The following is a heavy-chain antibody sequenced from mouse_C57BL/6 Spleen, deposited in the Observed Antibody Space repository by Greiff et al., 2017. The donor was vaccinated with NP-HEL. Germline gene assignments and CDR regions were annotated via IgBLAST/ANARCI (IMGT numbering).Heavy chain of an antibody. Sequence: QVQLQQPGAELVKPGASVKLSCKASGYTFTSYWMQWVKQRPGQGLEWIGEIDPSDSYTNYNHNFKGKATLTVDTSSSTAYMQLSSLTSEDAAVYDCASSDYGNPAWLAYWGQGTLVTVSA. CDR1: GYTFTSYW. CDR2: IDPSDSYT. CDR3: ASSDYGNPAWLAY. V-gene: IGHV1-50*01. J-gene: IGHJ3*01. D-gene: IGHD2-1*01.